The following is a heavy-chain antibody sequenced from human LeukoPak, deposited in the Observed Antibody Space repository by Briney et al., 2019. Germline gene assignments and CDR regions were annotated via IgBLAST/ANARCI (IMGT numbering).Heavy chain of an antibody. Sequence: GGSLRLSCAASGFTFGSFAMYWVRQAPGKGLEWVAGIFGSGGSPHYADSVKGRFTISRDNSKNTVYLQINSLRAEDTAVYYCGKTTAGYSSGQKPAWPVDYWGQGTLVTVSS. CDR2: IFGSGGSP. CDR1: GFTFGSFA. V-gene: IGHV3-23*01. CDR3: GKTTAGYSSGQKPAWPVDY. D-gene: IGHD5-18*01. J-gene: IGHJ4*02.